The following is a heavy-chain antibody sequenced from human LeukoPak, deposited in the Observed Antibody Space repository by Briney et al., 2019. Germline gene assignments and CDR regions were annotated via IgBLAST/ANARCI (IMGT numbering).Heavy chain of an antibody. J-gene: IGHJ6*03. CDR3: AAGGGWDPSFGVVTHIDA. V-gene: IGHV3-74*01. Sequence: GGSMRLSCVTSGFTFSGYWMHWVRQGPEKGLELVSRIDNDGHGIIYADSVKGRFTTSRDNVKNTLYLQMNSLRVEDTAVYYCAAGGGWDPSFGVVTHIDAWGKGTTVVVS. CDR2: IDNDGHGI. CDR1: GFTFSGYW. D-gene: IGHD3-3*01.